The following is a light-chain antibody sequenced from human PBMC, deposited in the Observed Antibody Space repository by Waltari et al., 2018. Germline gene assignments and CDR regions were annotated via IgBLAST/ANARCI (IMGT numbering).Light chain of an antibody. J-gene: IGKJ4*01. CDR2: EAS. CDR1: QSFSKW. Sequence: DIRMTQSPSTLSASAGDRVIISCRASQSFSKWLVWYQQKPGKAPKLLIYEASTLQSGVPSRFSGTGSETDFTLTISSLQPDDFATYDCQQYNSYSLLTFGGGTKVEIK. V-gene: IGKV1-5*03. CDR3: QQYNSYSLLT.